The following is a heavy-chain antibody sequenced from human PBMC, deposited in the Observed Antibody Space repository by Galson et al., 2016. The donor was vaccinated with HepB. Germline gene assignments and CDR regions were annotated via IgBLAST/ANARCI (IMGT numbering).Heavy chain of an antibody. V-gene: IGHV3-30*03. D-gene: IGHD1-26*01. CDR2: ISYDGSKK. CDR3: ARDRERVAYIFDY. Sequence: SLRLSCAASGFTFSYYGMHWVRQAPGKGLEWVAIISYDGSKKYHADSVKGRFTISRDNSKNTLYLLVNSLRAEDTAVYYCARDRERVAYIFDYWGQGTLVIVSS. J-gene: IGHJ4*02. CDR1: GFTFSYYG.